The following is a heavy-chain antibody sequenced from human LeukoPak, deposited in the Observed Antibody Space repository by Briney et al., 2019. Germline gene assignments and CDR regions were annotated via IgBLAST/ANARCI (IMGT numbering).Heavy chain of an antibody. V-gene: IGHV3-23*01. D-gene: IGHD2-2*01. J-gene: IGHJ5*02. CDR3: AKDWCSSTSCLGWFDP. Sequence: PGGSLRLSCAASGFTFSSYAMSWVRQAPEKGLEWVSAISGSGGSTYYADSVKGRFTISRDNSKNTLYLQMNSLRAEDTAVYYCAKDWCSSTSCLGWFDPWGQGTLVTVSS. CDR1: GFTFSSYA. CDR2: ISGSGGST.